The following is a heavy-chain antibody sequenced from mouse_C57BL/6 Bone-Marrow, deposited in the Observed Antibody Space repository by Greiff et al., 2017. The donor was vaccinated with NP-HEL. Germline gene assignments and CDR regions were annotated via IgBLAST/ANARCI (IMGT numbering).Heavy chain of an antibody. J-gene: IGHJ1*03. CDR2: INYDGSST. D-gene: IGHD2-4*01. CDR3: ARDLYYDYDDWYFDV. V-gene: IGHV5-16*01. Sequence: EVKVVESEGGLVQPGSSMKLSCTASGFTFSDYYMAWVRQVPEKGLEWVANINYDGSSTYYLDSLKSRFIISRDNAKNILYLQMSSLKSEDTATYYCARDLYYDYDDWYFDVWGTGTTVTVSS. CDR1: GFTFSDYY.